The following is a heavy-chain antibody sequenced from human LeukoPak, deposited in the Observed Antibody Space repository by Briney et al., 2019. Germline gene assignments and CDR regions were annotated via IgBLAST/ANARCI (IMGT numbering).Heavy chain of an antibody. D-gene: IGHD3-22*01. CDR3: ARSVITHYYDYTGYYYYYFDY. CDR2: VYDSGST. CDR1: GDSIRYSSYY. V-gene: IGHV4-39*07. Sequence: SETLSLTCTVSGDSIRYSSYYWAWIRQSPGTGLEWIGSVYDSGSTYGNPSLKSRVTISVDTSKNQFSLKLSSVAAADTAVYYCARSVITHYYDYTGYYYYYFDYWGQGTLVTVSS. J-gene: IGHJ4*02.